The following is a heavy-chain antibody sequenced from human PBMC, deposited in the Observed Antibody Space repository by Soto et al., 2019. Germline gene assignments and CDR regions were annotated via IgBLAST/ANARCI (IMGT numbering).Heavy chain of an antibody. V-gene: IGHV3-21*01. J-gene: IGHJ6*03. CDR1: GFTFSSYS. Sequence: EVQLVESGGGLVKPGGSLRLSCAASGFTFSSYSMNWVRQAPGKGLEWVSSISSSSSYIYYADSMKGRFTISRDNAKNSLYLQMNSLRAEDTAVYYCARVRSDYMDVWGKGTTVTVSS. CDR2: ISSSSSYI. CDR3: ARVRSDYMDV.